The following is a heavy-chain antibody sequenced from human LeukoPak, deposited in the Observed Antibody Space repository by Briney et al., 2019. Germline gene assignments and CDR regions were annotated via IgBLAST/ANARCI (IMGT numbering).Heavy chain of an antibody. CDR1: GVTFSSYW. V-gene: IGHV3-74*01. J-gene: IGHJ3*02. Sequence: GGALRLSCAASGVTFSSYWMHWVRQAPGKGLVWVSRIYSDGGRTDYADSVKGRFTTSGENAKNTLYLQMNSLRDEDTAVYYCTRTGRGGAFDIWGQGTMVTVSS. CDR3: TRTGRGGAFDI. CDR2: IYSDGGRT. D-gene: IGHD1-26*01.